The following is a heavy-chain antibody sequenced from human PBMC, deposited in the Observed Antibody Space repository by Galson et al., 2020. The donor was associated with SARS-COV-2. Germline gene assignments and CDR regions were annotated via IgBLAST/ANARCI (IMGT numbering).Heavy chain of an antibody. CDR2: IKNEDDCGTS. V-gene: IGHV3-15*07. CDR1: GFTFSQVW. Sequence: GFLKPSFSASGFTFSQVWLNWVRPAPGRGLEWVARIKNEDDCGTSDYAAPVKGRFIISRDDSTNMLYLHMNSLQTEDTAVYYCTTNEYGVLALGVWGQGTVVTVS. J-gene: IGHJ3*01. CDR3: TTNEYGVLALGV. D-gene: IGHD1-1*01.